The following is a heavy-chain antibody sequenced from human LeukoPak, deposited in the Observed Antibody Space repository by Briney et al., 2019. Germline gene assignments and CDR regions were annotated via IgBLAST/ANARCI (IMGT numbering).Heavy chain of an antibody. Sequence: QPGGSLRLSCAASGFTLSSYAMSWVRQGPGKGLEWVSAISVSGNTYHADPVKGRFTISRDSYKNTLYLQMNSLRAEDAAVYYCAKAPVTTCSGAYCYPFDYWGQGTLVTVSS. V-gene: IGHV3-23*01. D-gene: IGHD2-15*01. CDR1: GFTLSSYA. CDR3: AKAPVTTCSGAYCYPFDY. J-gene: IGHJ4*02. CDR2: ISVSGNT.